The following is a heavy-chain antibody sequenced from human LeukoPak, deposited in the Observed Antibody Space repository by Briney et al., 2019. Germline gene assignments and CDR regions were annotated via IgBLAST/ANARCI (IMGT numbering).Heavy chain of an antibody. Sequence: GGSLKPSCAASGFTFSGSAMHWVRQASGKGLEWVGRIRSKANSYATAYAASVKGRFTISRDDSKNTAYLQMNSLKTEDTAVYYCTRHLEGYCSGGSCYPPGYWGQGTLVTVSS. CDR2: IRSKANSYAT. CDR3: TRHLEGYCSGGSCYPPGY. D-gene: IGHD2-15*01. CDR1: GFTFSGSA. J-gene: IGHJ4*02. V-gene: IGHV3-73*01.